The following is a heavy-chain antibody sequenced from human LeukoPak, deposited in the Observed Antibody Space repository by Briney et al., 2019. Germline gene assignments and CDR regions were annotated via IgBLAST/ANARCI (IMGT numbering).Heavy chain of an antibody. CDR1: GFTFSGYA. D-gene: IGHD6-13*01. CDR3: VKNASTWYLFDY. Sequence: PGGSLSLSCSASGFTFSGYAMHWVRQAPGKGLEYVSAIISNGESTYYSDSVKDRFTISRDNSKNTLYLQMSSLRPEDTAVYYCVKNASTWYLFDYWGQGTLVTVSS. CDR2: IISNGEST. V-gene: IGHV3-64*03. J-gene: IGHJ4*02.